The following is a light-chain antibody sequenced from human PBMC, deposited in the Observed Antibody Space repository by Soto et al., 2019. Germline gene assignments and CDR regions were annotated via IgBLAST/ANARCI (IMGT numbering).Light chain of an antibody. CDR1: QSLSSG. Sequence: DIQMTQSPSTLTASLGDRVTITCRASQSLSSGVAWYQQRPGQSPQLLIYDSSSLHDGVPSRFSGSGSGTHFTLTVNSLQPDDFATYLCQQCNTPLNSFGQGTKLAIK. CDR2: DSS. J-gene: IGKJ2*01. V-gene: IGKV1-5*01. CDR3: QQCNTPLNS.